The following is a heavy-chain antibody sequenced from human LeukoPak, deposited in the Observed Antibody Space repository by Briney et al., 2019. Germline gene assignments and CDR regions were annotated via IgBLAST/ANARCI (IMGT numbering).Heavy chain of an antibody. Sequence: TGGSLRLSCAASGFTFSSYAMSWARQAPGKGLEWVSAISGSGGSTYYADSVKGRFTISRDNSKNTLYLQMNSLRAEDTAVYYCAKETSMVRGGPFDYWGQGTLVTVSS. CDR2: ISGSGGST. V-gene: IGHV3-23*01. CDR1: GFTFSSYA. CDR3: AKETSMVRGGPFDY. D-gene: IGHD3-10*01. J-gene: IGHJ4*02.